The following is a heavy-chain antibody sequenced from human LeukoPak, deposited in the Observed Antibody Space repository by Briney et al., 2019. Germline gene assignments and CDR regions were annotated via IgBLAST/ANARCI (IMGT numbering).Heavy chain of an antibody. CDR2: IYYSGST. J-gene: IGHJ3*02. V-gene: IGHV4-39*07. Sequence: SETLSLTCTVSGGSISSSSYSWGWIRQPPGKGLEWIGNIYYSGSTFYNPSLKSRVTISVDRSKNQFSLKLSSVTAADTAVYYCARGDYGDYIGGRTFDIWGQGTMVTVSS. CDR3: ARGDYGDYIGGRTFDI. D-gene: IGHD4-17*01. CDR1: GGSISSSSYS.